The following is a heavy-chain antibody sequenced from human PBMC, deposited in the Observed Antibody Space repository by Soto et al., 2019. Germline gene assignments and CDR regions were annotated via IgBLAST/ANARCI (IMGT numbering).Heavy chain of an antibody. D-gene: IGHD2-15*01. J-gene: IGHJ6*02. CDR2: IYYSGRT. Sequence: QVQLQESGPGLVKPSQTLSLTCTVSGGSISSGDYYWSWIRQPPGKGLEWIGSIYYSGRTYYNPSLNRRVTMSVDTTKNQFSLMPSSVTVADSAVYYCAREDRDCSGGSCYSDCYGMDVWGQGTTVTVSS. V-gene: IGHV4-30-4*01. CDR1: GGSISSGDYY. CDR3: AREDRDCSGGSCYSDCYGMDV.